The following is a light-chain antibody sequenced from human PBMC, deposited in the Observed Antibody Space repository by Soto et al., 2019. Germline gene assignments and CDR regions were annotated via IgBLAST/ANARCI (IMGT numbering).Light chain of an antibody. Sequence: VMTQSPATLSMSLGERATLSCKASHSVQSFLAWYQQKPGQTPRLLIWGASFRATGVPDRFSGSGSGTEFTLSINSLQSEDAAIYFCHQYDNLWTFGQGTRVEI. CDR2: GAS. CDR1: HSVQSF. J-gene: IGKJ1*01. CDR3: HQYDNLWT. V-gene: IGKV3-15*01.